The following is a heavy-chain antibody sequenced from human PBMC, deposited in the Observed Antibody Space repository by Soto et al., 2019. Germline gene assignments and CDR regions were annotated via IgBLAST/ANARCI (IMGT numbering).Heavy chain of an antibody. J-gene: IGHJ5*02. V-gene: IGHV4-39*01. CDR2: IYYSGST. CDR1: GGSISSSSYY. Sequence: TSETLSLTCTVSGGSISSSSYYWGWIRQPPGKGLEWIGSIYYSGSTYYNPSLKSRVTISVDTSKNQFSLKLGSVTAADTAVYYCARHGYSSSWYPNWFDPWGQGTLVTVSS. D-gene: IGHD6-13*01. CDR3: ARHGYSSSWYPNWFDP.